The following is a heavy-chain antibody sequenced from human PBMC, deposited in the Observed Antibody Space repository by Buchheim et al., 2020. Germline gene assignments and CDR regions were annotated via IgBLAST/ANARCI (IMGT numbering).Heavy chain of an antibody. CDR2: IYHSGTT. CDR1: GDSIHSGGYS. Sequence: HLHLQESGSGLVNPSQTLSLTCAVSGDSIHSGGYSWSWIRQPPGKGLEWIGYIYHSGTTHYNPSLKSRVTISVDRSKNQVSLKLSSVTAADTAVYYCARGPRYSGSYWVRWFDPWGQGTL. V-gene: IGHV4-30-2*01. CDR3: ARGPRYSGSYWVRWFDP. D-gene: IGHD1-26*01. J-gene: IGHJ5*02.